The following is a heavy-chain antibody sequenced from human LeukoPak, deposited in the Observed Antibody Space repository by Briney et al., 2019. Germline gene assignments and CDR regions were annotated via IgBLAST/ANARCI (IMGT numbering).Heavy chain of an antibody. D-gene: IGHD3-10*01. CDR1: GGSFSGYY. CDR3: ARIPYYYGSGSYYNPWYYGMDV. CDR2: INHSGST. Sequence: SETLSLTCAVYGGSFSGYYWSWIRQPPGKGLEWIGEINHSGSTNYNPSLKSRVTISVDTSKNQFSLKLSSVTAADTAVYYCARIPYYYGSGSYYNPWYYGMDVWGKGTTVTVSS. J-gene: IGHJ6*04. V-gene: IGHV4-34*01.